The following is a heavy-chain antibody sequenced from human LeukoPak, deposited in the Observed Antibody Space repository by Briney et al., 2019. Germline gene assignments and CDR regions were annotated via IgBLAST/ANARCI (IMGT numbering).Heavy chain of an antibody. V-gene: IGHV3-9*01. D-gene: IGHD3-16*01. J-gene: IGHJ5*02. CDR1: GFTFDDYA. Sequence: GGSLRLSCAASGFTFDDYAMHWVRQAPGKGLEWVSGISWNSGSIGYADSVEGRFTISRDNAKNSLYLQMNSLRAEDTALYYCAKGPWGSYFPFWFDPWGQGTLVTVSS. CDR2: ISWNSGSI. CDR3: AKGPWGSYFPFWFDP.